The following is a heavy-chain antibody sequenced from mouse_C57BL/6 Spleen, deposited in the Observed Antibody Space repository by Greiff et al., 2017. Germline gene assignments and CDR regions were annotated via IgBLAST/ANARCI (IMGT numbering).Heavy chain of an antibody. CDR2: INPSTGGP. CDR1: GYSFTGYY. CDR3: AWGNEGCAD. V-gene: IGHV1-42*01. J-gene: IGHJ3*01. Sequence: EVQLQQSGPELVKPGASVKISCKASGYSFTGYYMSWVKQSPEQSLEWIGEINPSTGGPNYNQKFKAKATLTVYKSSSTASFQLKSLTYDDSAVYYCAWGNEGCADWGQWTLVTVSA.